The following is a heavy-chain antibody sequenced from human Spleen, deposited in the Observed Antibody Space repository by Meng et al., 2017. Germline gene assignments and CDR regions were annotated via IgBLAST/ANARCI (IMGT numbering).Heavy chain of an antibody. J-gene: IGHJ4*02. Sequence: TLKESGPTLVKPKQTLTLTCTFSGFSLSTSGAGVGWIRQPPGKALEWLALIYWDDGKRYSPSLKNRLSITKDTSKNQVVLTVTNMDPVDTGTYYCAHSDSSTYYYAYWGQGTLVTVSS. CDR2: IYWDDGK. D-gene: IGHD2/OR15-2a*01. CDR3: AHSDSSTYYYAY. V-gene: IGHV2-5*02. CDR1: GFSLSTSGAG.